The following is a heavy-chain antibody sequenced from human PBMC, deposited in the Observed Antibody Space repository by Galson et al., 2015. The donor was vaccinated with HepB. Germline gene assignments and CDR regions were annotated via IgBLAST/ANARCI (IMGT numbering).Heavy chain of an antibody. CDR3: TRGGLRITMIVAFDY. V-gene: IGHV3-49*03. Sequence: SLRLSCAASGFTFGDYAMSWFRQAPGKGLEWVGFIRSKAYGGTTEYAASVKGRFTISRDDSKSIAYLQMNSLKTEDSAVYYCTRGGLRITMIVAFDYWGQGTLVTVSS. CDR1: GFTFGDYA. CDR2: IRSKAYGGTT. J-gene: IGHJ4*02. D-gene: IGHD3-22*01.